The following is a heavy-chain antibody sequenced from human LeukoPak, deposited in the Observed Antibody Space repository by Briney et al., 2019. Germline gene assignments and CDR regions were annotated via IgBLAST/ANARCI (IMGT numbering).Heavy chain of an antibody. CDR3: ARAAYCSGGSCYSFNGNYFDY. V-gene: IGHV4-59*01. CDR1: GGSISSYY. J-gene: IGHJ4*02. D-gene: IGHD2-15*01. CDR2: IYYSGST. Sequence: SETLSLTCTVSGGSISSYYWSWIRQPPGKGLEWIGYIYYSGSTNYNPSLKSRVTISVDTSKNQFSLKLSSVTAADTAVYYCARAAYCSGGSCYSFNGNYFDYWGQGTLVPVSS.